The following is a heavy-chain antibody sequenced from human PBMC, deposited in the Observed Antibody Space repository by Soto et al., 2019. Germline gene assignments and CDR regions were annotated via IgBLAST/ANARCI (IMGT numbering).Heavy chain of an antibody. CDR1: GFTFSSYW. Sequence: EVQLVESGGGLVQPGGSLRLSCAASGFTFSSYWMSWFLQAPGKGLEWVANIKQDGSEANYVDSVKGRFTISRDNAKNALYLQMNSLRVEDTAVYYCAREIAARLWGKGTTVTVSS. D-gene: IGHD6-6*01. J-gene: IGHJ6*04. CDR2: IKQDGSEA. V-gene: IGHV3-7*01. CDR3: AREIAARL.